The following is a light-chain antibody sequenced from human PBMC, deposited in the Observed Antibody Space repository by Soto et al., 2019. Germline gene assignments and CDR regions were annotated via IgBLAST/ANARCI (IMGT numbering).Light chain of an antibody. Sequence: QSALTQPASVSGSPGQSITISCTGTSSDIGRYNYVSWYQQHPGKAPKLLIYLVSDRPSGVSDRFSGSKSGYTASLTISGLRSEDEADYYCATWDDSLNVVFGGGTKVTVL. CDR1: SSDIGRYNY. V-gene: IGLV2-14*01. CDR3: ATWDDSLNVV. CDR2: LVS. J-gene: IGLJ2*01.